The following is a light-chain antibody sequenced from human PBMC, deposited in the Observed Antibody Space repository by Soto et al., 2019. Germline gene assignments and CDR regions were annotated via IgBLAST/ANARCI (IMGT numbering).Light chain of an antibody. CDR3: QQRSNFT. V-gene: IGKV3-11*01. CDR2: DAS. CDR1: QSVSSY. Sequence: EIVVTQSPGTLYLSPGERATLSCRASQSVSSYLAWYQQKPGQAPRLLIYDASNRATGIPARFSGSGSGTDFTLTISSLEPEDFAVYYCQQRSNFTFGGGTKVEIK. J-gene: IGKJ4*01.